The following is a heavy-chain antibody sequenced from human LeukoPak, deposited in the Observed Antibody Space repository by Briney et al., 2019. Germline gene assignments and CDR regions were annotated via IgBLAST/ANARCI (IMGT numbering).Heavy chain of an antibody. Sequence: GASVKVSCKASGYTFTGYYMHWVRQAPGQGLEWMGWVIPNSGGTNYAQKFQGRVTMTRDTSISTAYMELRRLRSDDTAVYYCARVDTVSFYYGMDVWGQGTTVTVSS. D-gene: IGHD2-2*03. CDR2: VIPNSGGT. CDR1: GYTFTGYY. CDR3: ARVDTVSFYYGMDV. V-gene: IGHV1-2*02. J-gene: IGHJ6*02.